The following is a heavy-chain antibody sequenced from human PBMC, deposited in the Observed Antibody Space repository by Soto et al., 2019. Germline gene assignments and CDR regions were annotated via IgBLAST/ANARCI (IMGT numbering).Heavy chain of an antibody. CDR3: ARGHGLPGSGSYLGWFDP. CDR1: GGSISSYY. J-gene: IGHJ5*02. D-gene: IGHD3-10*01. CDR2: IYYSGST. V-gene: IGHV4-59*08. Sequence: ASETLSLTCTVSGGSISSYYWSWIRQPPGKGLEWIGYIYYSGSTYYNPSLKSRVTISVDTSKNQFSLKLSSVTAADTAVYYCARGHGLPGSGSYLGWFDPWGQGTLVTVSS.